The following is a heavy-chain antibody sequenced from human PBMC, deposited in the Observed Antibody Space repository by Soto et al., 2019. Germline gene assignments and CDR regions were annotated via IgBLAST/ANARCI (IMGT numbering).Heavy chain of an antibody. D-gene: IGHD6-19*01. J-gene: IGHJ4*02. CDR2: IIPMFGTA. Sequence: QVQLVQSGAEVKKPGSSVKVSCKASGGTFSSYATSWVRQAPGQGLEWMGGIIPMFGTAHYAQKFQGRVTIAADESTSTAYMELGSLRSEETAGYYGEKGLGAGAVADSAFAYRGQASVVIVSS. CDR1: GGTFSSYA. V-gene: IGHV1-69*12. CDR3: EKGLGAGAVADSAFAY.